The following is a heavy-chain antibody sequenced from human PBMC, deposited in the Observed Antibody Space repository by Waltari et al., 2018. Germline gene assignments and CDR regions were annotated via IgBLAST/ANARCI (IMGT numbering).Heavy chain of an antibody. CDR3: AGDRAIGLFFDY. CDR2: VQHSGKT. Sequence: QVQLQESGQGLVKPSGTMSLTCAVSGDSISGNYWWSWVRQSPEKGLEWIGQVQHSGKTHYKPARQSRVTISLDKPKNQFSLNLNSVTAADTAVYFCAGDRAIGLFFDYWGRGTLVTVSS. CDR1: GDSISGNYW. J-gene: IGHJ4*02. V-gene: IGHV4-4*02. D-gene: IGHD2-2*01.